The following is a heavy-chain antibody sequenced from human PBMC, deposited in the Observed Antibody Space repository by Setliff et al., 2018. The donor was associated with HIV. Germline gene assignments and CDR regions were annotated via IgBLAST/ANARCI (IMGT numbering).Heavy chain of an antibody. D-gene: IGHD2-15*01. CDR3: ARKNRYCSGGSCYYFDS. V-gene: IGHV4-39*01. J-gene: IGHJ4*02. CDR1: GGSISSSLYY. Sequence: PSETLSLTCTVSGGSISSSLYYWGWIRQPPGKGLEWIGSIYYSGSTYYNPPLKSRITISVDTSKNQFSLKLSSVTAAGTAVYYCARKNRYCSGGSCYYFDSWGLGTLVTVSS. CDR2: IYYSGST.